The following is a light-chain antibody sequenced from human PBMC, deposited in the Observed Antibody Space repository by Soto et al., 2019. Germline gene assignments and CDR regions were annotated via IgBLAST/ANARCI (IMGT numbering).Light chain of an antibody. Sequence: QSVLTQPRSVSGSPGQSVTISCTRTSSYIGPYDHVAWYQQHPGKAPKLIIFAVSKRPSGVPDRFSGSKSGNTASLTISGLQAEDEADYYRSSYAGNYIYVFATGTKVTVL. CDR2: AVS. V-gene: IGLV2-11*01. CDR1: SSYIGPYDH. J-gene: IGLJ1*01. CDR3: SSYAGNYIYV.